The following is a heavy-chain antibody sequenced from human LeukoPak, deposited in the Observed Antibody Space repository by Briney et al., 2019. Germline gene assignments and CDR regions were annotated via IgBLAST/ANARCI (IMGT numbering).Heavy chain of an antibody. CDR1: GGSISSYY. D-gene: IGHD3-3*01. CDR3: AKEELKDFWSGYFFDY. Sequence: SETLSLTCTVSGGSISSYYWSWIRQPAGKGLEWIGRIYISGSTNYNPSLKSRVTMSVCTSKNQFSLKLTSVTAADTAVYYCAKEELKDFWSGYFFDYWGQGTLVTVSS. CDR2: IYISGST. V-gene: IGHV4-4*07. J-gene: IGHJ4*02.